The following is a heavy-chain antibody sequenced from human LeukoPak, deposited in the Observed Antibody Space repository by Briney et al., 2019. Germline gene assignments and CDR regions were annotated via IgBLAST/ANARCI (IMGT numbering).Heavy chain of an antibody. Sequence: PGGSLRLSCAASGFTVTTNYMSWVRQAPGKGLEWVSVIYSGGSSYYADSVQGRSTISRDNSKNTLYLQIHSLRAEDTAVYYCARHSTMASGPFDIWGQGTMVTVSS. J-gene: IGHJ3*02. CDR1: GFTVTTNY. D-gene: IGHD5-24*01. CDR3: ARHSTMASGPFDI. V-gene: IGHV3-53*01. CDR2: IYSGGSS.